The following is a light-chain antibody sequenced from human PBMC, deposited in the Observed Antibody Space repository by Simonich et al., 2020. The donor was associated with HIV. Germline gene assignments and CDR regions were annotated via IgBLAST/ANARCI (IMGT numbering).Light chain of an antibody. CDR3: QSYDSSLSGSV. CDR1: SSNIGAGYD. CDR2: GNS. J-gene: IGLJ2*01. V-gene: IGLV1-40*01. Sequence: QSVLTQPPSVSGAPGQRVTISCTGSSSNIGAGYDVRWYQQLPGTAPKLLIVGNSNRPSGVPDRFSGSKSGTSASLAITGLQAEDEADYYCQSYDSSLSGSVFGGGTKLTVL.